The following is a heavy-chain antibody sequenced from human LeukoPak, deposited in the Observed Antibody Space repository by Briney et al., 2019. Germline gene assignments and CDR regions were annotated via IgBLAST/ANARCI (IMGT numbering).Heavy chain of an antibody. Sequence: GGSLRLSCAASGFTFSSYSMNWVRQAPGKGLEWVSSISSSSSYIYYADSVKGRFTISRDNAKNSLYLQMNSLRAEDTAVYYCARLTGRHNFNDYWGQGTLVTVSS. V-gene: IGHV3-21*01. CDR1: GFTFSSYS. CDR3: ARLTGRHNFNDY. D-gene: IGHD1-1*01. J-gene: IGHJ4*02. CDR2: ISSSSSYI.